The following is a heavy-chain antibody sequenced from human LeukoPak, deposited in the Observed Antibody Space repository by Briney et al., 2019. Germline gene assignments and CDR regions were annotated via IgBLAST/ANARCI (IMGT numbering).Heavy chain of an antibody. J-gene: IGHJ6*03. V-gene: IGHV3-11*01. CDR3: ARDIEQQLAYYYYYYMGV. CDR2: ISSSGSTI. D-gene: IGHD6-13*01. CDR1: GLTFSDYY. Sequence: GGSLRLSCAASGLTFSDYYMSWIRQAPGKGLEWVSYISSSGSTIYYADSVKGRFTISRDNAKNSLYLQMNSLRAEDTAVYYCARDIEQQLAYYYYYYMGVWGKGTTVTISS.